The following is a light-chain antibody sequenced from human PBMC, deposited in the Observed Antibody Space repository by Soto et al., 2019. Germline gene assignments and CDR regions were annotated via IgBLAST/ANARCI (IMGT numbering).Light chain of an antibody. CDR1: QSFRGL. Sequence: TLSLSPGERATLSCRASQSFRGLLAWYQQKPGQAPRLLIYDAYNRATGIPPRFSGSGSGTDFTLTISSLEPEDSAVYYCQQRHMWPITFGQGTRLEIK. CDR2: DAY. V-gene: IGKV3-11*01. CDR3: QQRHMWPIT. J-gene: IGKJ5*01.